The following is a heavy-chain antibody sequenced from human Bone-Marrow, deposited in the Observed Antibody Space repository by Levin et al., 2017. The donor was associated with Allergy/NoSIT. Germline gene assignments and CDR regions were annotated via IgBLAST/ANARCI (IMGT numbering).Heavy chain of an antibody. J-gene: IGHJ3*02. V-gene: IGHV3-30*18. CDR2: ISYDGSNK. Sequence: GESLKISCAASGFTFSSYGMHWVRQAPGKGLEWVAVISYDGSNKYYADSVKGRFTISRDNSKNTLYLQMNSLRAEDTAVYYCAKEMGTEYQLLFDAFDIWGQGTMVTVSS. CDR1: GFTFSSYG. CDR3: AKEMGTEYQLLFDAFDI. D-gene: IGHD2-2*01.